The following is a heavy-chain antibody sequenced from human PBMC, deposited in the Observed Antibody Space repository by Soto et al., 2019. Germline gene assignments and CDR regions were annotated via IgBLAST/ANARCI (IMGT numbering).Heavy chain of an antibody. J-gene: IGHJ4*02. Sequence: QEQLVESGGGVVQPGTSLRLSCAVPGGIFHGYGMHWVRQAPGKGLEWVAIIRFDGSNEEYPDSVKGRFTISSDNSKNTLYLQMNTLGAEDTAVYYCARDGIGGTVFREYLDYWGRGTVVTVSS. CDR1: GGIFHGYG. CDR2: IRFDGSNE. D-gene: IGHD1-7*01. V-gene: IGHV3-33*01. CDR3: ARDGIGGTVFREYLDY.